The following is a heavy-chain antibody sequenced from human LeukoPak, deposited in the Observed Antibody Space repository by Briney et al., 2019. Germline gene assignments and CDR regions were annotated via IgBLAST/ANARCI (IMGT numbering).Heavy chain of an antibody. D-gene: IGHD3-10*02. Sequence: PGGSLRLSCAASGFSFSSYAMSWVRQAPGKGLEWVSAISGSGGSTYYADSVKGRFTISRDNSKNALYLQMNSLRAEDTAVYYCAKALSSGSFFYGMDVWGLGTTVTVSS. CDR3: AKALSSGSFFYGMDV. CDR2: ISGSGGST. CDR1: GFSFSSYA. V-gene: IGHV3-23*01. J-gene: IGHJ6*02.